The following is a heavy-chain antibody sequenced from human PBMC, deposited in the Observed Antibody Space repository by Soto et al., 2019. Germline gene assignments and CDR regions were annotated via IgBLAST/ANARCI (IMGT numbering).Heavy chain of an antibody. CDR2: IIPTFGTA. J-gene: IGHJ3*02. V-gene: IGHV1-69*06. D-gene: IGHD6-19*01. CDR3: ARAAAAGHRGVDI. Sequence: QVQLVQSGAEMRKPGSSVKVSCKASGGTFSTSAINWLRQAPGQGLQWMGGIIPTFGTANYVQKFQGRVTITADTSTTTAYMELSSLTSEDTAVYYCARAAAAGHRGVDIWGQGTLVTVSS. CDR1: GGTFSTSA.